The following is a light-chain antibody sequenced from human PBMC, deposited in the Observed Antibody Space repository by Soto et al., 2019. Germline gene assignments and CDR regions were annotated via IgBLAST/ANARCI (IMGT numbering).Light chain of an antibody. V-gene: IGKV3-20*01. CDR3: QQSGGWWT. CDR1: QSVSSY. Sequence: TLSPSPAHKATLFCRASQSVSSYLAWYQQKPGQAPRLLIYGASSRATGIPDRFSGRGSGTDFALTVIILEPEDFAVYFCQQSGGWWTFGQGTKVDIK. CDR2: GAS. J-gene: IGKJ1*01.